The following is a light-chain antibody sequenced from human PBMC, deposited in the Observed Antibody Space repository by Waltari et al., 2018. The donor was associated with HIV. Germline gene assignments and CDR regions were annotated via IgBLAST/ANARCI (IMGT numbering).Light chain of an antibody. CDR2: KNT. Sequence: SYELTQPPSISVSPGQTSRITCSGESLADPYGYWYQQKPGQAPRLGMYKNTGRSAGIPERFFGSPSGTTVTLTIDEVQAEDEADYYCQSADNSDTYYGFGSVTKVTVL. J-gene: IGLJ1*01. V-gene: IGLV3-25*03. CDR1: SLADPY. CDR3: QSADNSDTYYG.